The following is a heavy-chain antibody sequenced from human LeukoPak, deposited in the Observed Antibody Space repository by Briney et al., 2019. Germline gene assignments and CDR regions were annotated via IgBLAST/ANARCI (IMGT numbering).Heavy chain of an antibody. V-gene: IGHV3-33*01. CDR1: GFTFSSYG. CDR3: ATGAISYSSSWYGGDY. Sequence: GRSLRLSCAASGFTFSSYGMHWVRQAPGKGLEWVAVIWYDGSNKYYADSVKGRFTISRDNSKNTLYLQMNSLRAEDTAVYYCATGAISYSSSWYGGDYWGQGTLVTVSS. D-gene: IGHD6-13*01. J-gene: IGHJ4*02. CDR2: IWYDGSNK.